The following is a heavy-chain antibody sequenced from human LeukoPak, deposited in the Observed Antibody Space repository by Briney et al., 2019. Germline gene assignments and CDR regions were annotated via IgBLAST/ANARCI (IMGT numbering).Heavy chain of an antibody. CDR1: GYSISSGYY. V-gene: IGHV4-38-2*01. Sequence: PSETLSLTCAVSGYSISSGYYWGWIRQPPGKGLEWTGSIYHSGSTYYNPSLKSRVTISVDTSKNQFSLKLTSVTAADTAVYYCAGGSREGYYYYMDVWGKGTTVTVSS. CDR3: AGGSREGYYYYMDV. CDR2: IYHSGST. J-gene: IGHJ6*03. D-gene: IGHD3-10*01.